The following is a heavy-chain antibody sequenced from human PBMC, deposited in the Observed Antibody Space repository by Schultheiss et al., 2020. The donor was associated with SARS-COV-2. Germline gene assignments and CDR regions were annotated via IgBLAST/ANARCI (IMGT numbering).Heavy chain of an antibody. V-gene: IGHV4-34*01. J-gene: IGHJ5*02. CDR2: INHSGST. CDR1: GGSFSGHH. CDR3: ARGDYSDSSGYYYSPAFWFDP. Sequence: SETLSLTCAVYGGSFSGHHWSWIRQPPGKGLEWIAEINHSGSTNYNPSLKSRVTISVDTSKNHFSLKLRSVTAADTAVYYCARGDYSDSSGYYYSPAFWFDPWGQGTLVTVSS. D-gene: IGHD3-22*01.